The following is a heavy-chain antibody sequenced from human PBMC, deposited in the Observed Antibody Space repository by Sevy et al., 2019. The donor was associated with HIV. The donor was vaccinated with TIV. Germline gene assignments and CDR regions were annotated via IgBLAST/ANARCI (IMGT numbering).Heavy chain of an antibody. CDR1: GFAFYDYS. D-gene: IGHD2-8*01. CDR2: LSFGCGKI. V-gene: IGHV3-23*01. J-gene: IGHJ4*02. CDR3: AGEGCTRPHDY. Sequence: GGSLRLSCAASGFAFYDYSMSWIRQAPGKGLEWVATLSFGCGKINYADSVKGRFTISRSNSKNSFYLQMDNLRVEDTALYYCAGEGCTRPHDYWGQGTRVTVSS.